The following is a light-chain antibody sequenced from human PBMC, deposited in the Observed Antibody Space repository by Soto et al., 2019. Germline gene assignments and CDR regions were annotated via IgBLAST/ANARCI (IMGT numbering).Light chain of an antibody. CDR2: DAS. Sequence: VVVTQSPAPLSVSAGDTATLSCRASHSVISKLAWYQQKPCQAPRLLFDDASTRATGIPARFSGGGSGTEFTLTISSLQSEDFAVYYCQQDNHLRTFCQGTNADIK. J-gene: IGKJ1*01. CDR1: HSVISK. V-gene: IGKV3D-15*01. CDR3: QQDNHLRT.